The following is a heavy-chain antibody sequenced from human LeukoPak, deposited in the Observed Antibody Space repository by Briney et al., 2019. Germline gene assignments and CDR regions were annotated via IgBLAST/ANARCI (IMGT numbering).Heavy chain of an antibody. D-gene: IGHD1-1*01. J-gene: IGHJ4*02. CDR2: INQAGSEN. V-gene: IGHV3-7*01. CDR3: ARGALSSTWDDPDGDLDY. Sequence: GGSLRLSCAASGFTFSDFWMNWVRQAPGKGLEWVANINQAGSENYYADSVKGRFTISRDSAKSSLFLQLNSLRADDTAVYYCARGALSSTWDDPDGDLDYWGRGTLVTVSS. CDR1: GFTFSDFW.